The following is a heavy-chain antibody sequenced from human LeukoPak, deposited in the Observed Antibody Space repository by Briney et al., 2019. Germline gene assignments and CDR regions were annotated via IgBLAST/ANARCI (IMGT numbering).Heavy chain of an antibody. CDR3: ETGNLRGVSNWFDT. Sequence: ASVKVSRTLSGYTLTELFMHWVRQAPGKGLEWMGGFDPEDGETIYAQKFQGRVTMTEDTSTDTAYVELSSLTSEDTAVYYWETGNLRGVSNWFDTWGQGTLVTVSS. CDR2: FDPEDGET. CDR1: GYTLTELF. V-gene: IGHV1-24*01. D-gene: IGHD3-10*01. J-gene: IGHJ5*02.